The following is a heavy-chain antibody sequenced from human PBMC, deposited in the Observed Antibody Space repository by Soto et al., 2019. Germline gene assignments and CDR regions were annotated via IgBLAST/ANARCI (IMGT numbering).Heavy chain of an antibody. CDR1: GGTFRSYA. V-gene: IGHV1-69*01. CDR2: IIPIFGTA. CDR3: ARGEDSSSWADSYYFDY. Sequence: QVQLVQSGAEVKKPGSSVKVSCKASGGTFRSYAISWVRQAPGQGLEWMGGIIPIFGTANYAQKFQGRVTMTADESTSSAYMELSSLRSEDTAVYYCARGEDSSSWADSYYFDYWGQGTLVTVSS. J-gene: IGHJ4*02. D-gene: IGHD6-13*01.